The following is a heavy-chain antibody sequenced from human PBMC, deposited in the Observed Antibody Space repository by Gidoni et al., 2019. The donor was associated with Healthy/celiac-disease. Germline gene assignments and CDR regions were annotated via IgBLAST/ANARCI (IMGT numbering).Heavy chain of an antibody. V-gene: IGHV1-8*01. CDR1: GYTFTSYD. CDR3: ARVGYCGGDCYYYGYYYYMDV. J-gene: IGHJ6*03. Sequence: QVQLVQSGAEVKKPGASVKVSCKDSGYTFTSYDINWVRQATGQGLEWMGWMNPNSGNTGYEQKFQGRVTMTRNTSISTAYMELSSLRSEDTAVYYCARVGYCGGDCYYYGYYYYMDVWGKGTTVTVSS. D-gene: IGHD2-21*01. CDR2: MNPNSGNT.